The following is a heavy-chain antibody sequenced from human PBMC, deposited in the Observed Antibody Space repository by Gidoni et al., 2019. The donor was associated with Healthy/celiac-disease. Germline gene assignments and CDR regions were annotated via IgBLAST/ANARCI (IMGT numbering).Heavy chain of an antibody. D-gene: IGHD2-21*02. Sequence: QLQFQESGPGLVKPSETLSLTCTVSGDSISSSGYYWGWIRQPPGKGLEWIGSIHSRGSNYYNPSLKSRVTISVDTSKNQFSLKLRSVTAADTAVYYCARNCGGDCSALTYYHSHYELDVWGQGTTVTVSS. CDR2: IHSRGSN. J-gene: IGHJ6*02. CDR1: GDSISSSGYY. V-gene: IGHV4-39*01. CDR3: ARNCGGDCSALTYYHSHYELDV.